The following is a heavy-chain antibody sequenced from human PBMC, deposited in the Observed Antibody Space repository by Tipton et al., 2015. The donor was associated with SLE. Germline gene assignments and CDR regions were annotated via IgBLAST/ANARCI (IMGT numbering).Heavy chain of an antibody. V-gene: IGHV3-30-3*01. J-gene: IGHJ5*02. Sequence: RSLRLSCAASGFTFSSYAMHWVRQAPGKGLEWVAVISYDGSNKYYADSVKGRFTISRDNSKNTLYLQMNSLRAEDTAVYYCARDQGFSRWYNWFDPWGQGTLVTVSS. CDR3: ARDQGFSRWYNWFDP. CDR2: ISYDGSNK. CDR1: GFTFSSYA. D-gene: IGHD6-13*01.